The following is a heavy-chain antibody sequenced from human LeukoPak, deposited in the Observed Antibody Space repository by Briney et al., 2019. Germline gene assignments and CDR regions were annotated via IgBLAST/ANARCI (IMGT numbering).Heavy chain of an antibody. CDR2: INSDGSST. Sequence: GGSLRLSCAASGFTFSSYWMDWVRQAPGKGLVWVSRINSDGSSTSYADSVKGRFTISRDNAKNTLYLQMNSLRAEDTAVYYCARALYNWNYGALGAFDIWGQGTMVTVSS. D-gene: IGHD1-7*01. J-gene: IGHJ3*02. CDR3: ARALYNWNYGALGAFDI. CDR1: GFTFSSYW. V-gene: IGHV3-74*01.